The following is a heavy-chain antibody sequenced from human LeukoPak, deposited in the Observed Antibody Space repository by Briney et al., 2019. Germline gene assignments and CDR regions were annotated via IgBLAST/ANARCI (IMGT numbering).Heavy chain of an antibody. V-gene: IGHV7-4-1*02. Sequence: GASVKVSCKASGYSFSSYAMNWVRQAPGQGLEWMGWINTDTGNPTYAQGFTGRFVFSLDTSVSTAYLQISSLKAEDTAVYYCARAHQPLGGLSFPDSWGQGTLVTVSS. CDR1: GYSFSSYA. CDR3: ARAHQPLGGLSFPDS. CDR2: INTDTGNP. J-gene: IGHJ5*01. D-gene: IGHD3-16*02.